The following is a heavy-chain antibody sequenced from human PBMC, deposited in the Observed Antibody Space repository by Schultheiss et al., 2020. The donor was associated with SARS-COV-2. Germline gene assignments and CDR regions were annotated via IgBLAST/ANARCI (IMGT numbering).Heavy chain of an antibody. CDR2: INSDGSST. CDR1: GFTFSSYW. D-gene: IGHD3-3*01. CDR3: ARENFWSGYYIDY. Sequence: GGSLRLSCAASGFTFSSYWMHWVRQAPGKGLVWVSRINSDGSSTSYADSVKGRFTISRDNAKNTLYLQMNSLRAEDTAVYYCARENFWSGYYIDYWGQGTLVTVSS. V-gene: IGHV3-74*01. J-gene: IGHJ4*02.